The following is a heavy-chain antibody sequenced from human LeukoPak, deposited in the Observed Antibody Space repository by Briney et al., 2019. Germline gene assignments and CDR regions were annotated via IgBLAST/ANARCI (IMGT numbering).Heavy chain of an antibody. CDR2: INDDGSGT. D-gene: IGHD4-17*01. CDR3: ARDNYGDYPIND. J-gene: IGHJ4*02. CDR1: GFTFSSYW. Sequence: GGSLRLSCAASGFTFSSYWMHWIRQAPGKGLVWVSRINDDGSGTSYADSVKGRFTISRDNAKNTLYLQMNSLSAEDTAVYYCARDNYGDYPINDGGQGTLVTVSS. V-gene: IGHV3-74*01.